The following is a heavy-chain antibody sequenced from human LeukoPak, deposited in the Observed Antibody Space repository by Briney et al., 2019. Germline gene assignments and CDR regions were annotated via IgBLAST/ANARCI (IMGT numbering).Heavy chain of an antibody. Sequence: SETLSLTCTVSGGSISSYYWSWVRQPPGKGLEWIGEIHHSGTTNYNPSLKSRVTISVDKSKNHFSLKLSSVTAADTAVYFCASLTTGVDYWGQGTLVTVSS. V-gene: IGHV4-4*02. CDR1: GGSISSYY. CDR3: ASLTTGVDY. D-gene: IGHD4-11*01. CDR2: IHHSGTT. J-gene: IGHJ4*02.